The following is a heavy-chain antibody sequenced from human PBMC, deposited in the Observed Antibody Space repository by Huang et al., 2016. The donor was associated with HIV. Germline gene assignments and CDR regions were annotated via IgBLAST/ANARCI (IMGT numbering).Heavy chain of an antibody. CDR1: GFTVSSNY. V-gene: IGHV3-53*01. D-gene: IGHD1-26*01. CDR2: IYSDYST. J-gene: IGHJ4*02. Sequence: EVQLVESGGGLIQPGGSLRLSCAASGFTVSSNYMSWVSQAPGKGLEWVSVIYSDYSTYFADSVKGRFTISRDNSKNTLYLQMNSLRAEDTAVYYCAAQWELRGGVDFWGQGTLVTVSS. CDR3: AAQWELRGGVDF.